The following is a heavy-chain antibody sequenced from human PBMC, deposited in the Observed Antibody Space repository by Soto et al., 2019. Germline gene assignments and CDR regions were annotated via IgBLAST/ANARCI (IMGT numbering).Heavy chain of an antibody. CDR3: ARAIKTYYYDSSGFWFDP. CDR1: GGSISSYY. Sequence: SETLSLTCTVSGGSISSYYWSWIRQPPGKGLEWIGYIYYSGSTNYNPFLKSRVTISVDTSKNHFSLKLSSVTAADTAVYYCARAIKTYYYDSSGFWFDPWGQGTLVTVSS. D-gene: IGHD3-22*01. V-gene: IGHV4-59*01. J-gene: IGHJ5*02. CDR2: IYYSGST.